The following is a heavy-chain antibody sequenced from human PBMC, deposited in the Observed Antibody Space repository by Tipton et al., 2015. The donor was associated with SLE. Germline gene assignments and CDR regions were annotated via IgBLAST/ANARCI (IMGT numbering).Heavy chain of an antibody. V-gene: IGHV1-18*01. Sequence: QSGAEVKQPGASVKVSCKASGYTFTTYGITWVRQAPGQGLEWMGWISAYNGNTNYAQKLQGRVTMTTDTSTSTAYMELRSLRSDDTAVYYCARDLSGQLLKEDFDYWGQGTLVTVSS. D-gene: IGHD2-2*01. CDR3: ARDLSGQLLKEDFDY. J-gene: IGHJ4*02. CDR2: ISAYNGNT. CDR1: GYTFTTYG.